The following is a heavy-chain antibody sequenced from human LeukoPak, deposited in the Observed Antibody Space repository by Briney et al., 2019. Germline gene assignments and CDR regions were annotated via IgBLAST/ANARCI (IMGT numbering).Heavy chain of an antibody. CDR1: GGSISSSSYY. V-gene: IGHV4-31*03. CDR3: AREDVCSSTSCYTDAFDI. Sequence: SSETLSLTCTVSGGSISSSSYYWGWIRQHPGKGLEWIGYIYYSGSTYYNPSLKSRVTISVDTSKNQFSLKLSSVTAADTAVYYCAREDVCSSTSCYTDAFDIWGQGTMVTVSS. J-gene: IGHJ3*02. CDR2: IYYSGST. D-gene: IGHD2-2*02.